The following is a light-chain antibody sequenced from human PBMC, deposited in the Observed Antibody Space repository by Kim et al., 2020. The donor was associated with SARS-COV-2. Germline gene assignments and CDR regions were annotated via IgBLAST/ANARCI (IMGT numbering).Light chain of an antibody. V-gene: IGLV3-1*01. CDR2: QDN. J-gene: IGLJ3*02. CDR1: KLGDKY. CDR3: QAWDSNTWV. Sequence: SYELTQPPSVSVSPGQTASITCSGDKLGDKYASWYQQKSGQSPVLVIYQDNKRPSGIPERFSGSNYGNTATLKISGTQAMDEADYHCQAWDSNTWVFGGGTQLTVL.